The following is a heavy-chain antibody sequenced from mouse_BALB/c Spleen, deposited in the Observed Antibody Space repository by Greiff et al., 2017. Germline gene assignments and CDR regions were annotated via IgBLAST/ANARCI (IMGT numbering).Heavy chain of an antibody. J-gene: IGHJ3*01. Sequence: QVQLKESGAELVRPGSSVKISCKASGYAFSSYWMNWVKQRPGQGLEWIGQIYPGDGDTNYNGKFKGKATLTADKSSSTAYMQLSSLTSEDSAVYFCARDYYRYDQAWFAYWGQGTLVTVSA. CDR1: GYAFSSYW. CDR2: IYPGDGDT. CDR3: ARDYYRYDQAWFAY. D-gene: IGHD2-14*01. V-gene: IGHV1-80*01.